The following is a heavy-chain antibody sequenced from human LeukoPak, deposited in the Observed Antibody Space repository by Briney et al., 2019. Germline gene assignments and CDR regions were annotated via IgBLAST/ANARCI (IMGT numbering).Heavy chain of an antibody. J-gene: IGHJ5*02. D-gene: IGHD6-19*01. CDR2: IIVIFGTT. V-gene: IGHV1-69*06. CDR1: GGTFCNYA. Sequence: GSSVKVSCKASGGTFCNYAISWVRQATGQRLEWMGGIIVIFGTTKYAQKFQGRVTITADKSTSTAYMELSNLRSGDTPVYYGASSGSSSGWYAEGWIDPWGQGTLVTVSS. CDR3: ASSGSSSGWYAEGWIDP.